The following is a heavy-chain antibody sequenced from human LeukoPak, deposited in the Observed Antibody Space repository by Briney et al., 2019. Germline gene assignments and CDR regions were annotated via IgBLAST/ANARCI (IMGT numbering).Heavy chain of an antibody. V-gene: IGHV3-23*01. Sequence: PGGSLRLSCAVSGFTFSSYGMSWVRQAPGKGLEWVSAISGSGGSTYYADSVKGRFTISRDNSKNTLYLQMNSLRAEDTAVYYCVRDDRYSGEKPFDFWGQGTLVTVS. CDR3: VRDDRYSGEKPFDF. J-gene: IGHJ4*02. CDR1: GFTFSSYG. CDR2: ISGSGGST. D-gene: IGHD3-16*02.